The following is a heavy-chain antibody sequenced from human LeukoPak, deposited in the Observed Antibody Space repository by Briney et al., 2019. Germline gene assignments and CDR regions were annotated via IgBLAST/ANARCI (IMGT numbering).Heavy chain of an antibody. V-gene: IGHV3-43*02. CDR1: GLTFDDYA. D-gene: IGHD5-24*01. CDR3: ANRPHGLATTVDY. Sequence: GGSLRLSCAVSGLTFDDYAMHWVRQAPGKGLEWVSLINGNGDSTYYADSVKGRFTISRDNSKNSLYLQMNSLRTEDTALYYRANRPHGLATTVDYWGQGTLVTVSS. J-gene: IGHJ4*02. CDR2: INGNGDST.